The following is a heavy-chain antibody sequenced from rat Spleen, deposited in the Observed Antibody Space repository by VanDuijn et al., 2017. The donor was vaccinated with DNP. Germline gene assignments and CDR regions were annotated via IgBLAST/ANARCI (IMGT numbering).Heavy chain of an antibody. CDR3: ARWDHYIGFAY. CDR1: GYSISSSHR. D-gene: IGHD1-1*01. CDR2: INSAGST. J-gene: IGHJ3*01. Sequence: VLLQESGPGLVQPSQSLSLICSATGYSISSSHRWNWIRKFPGNKLEWMGYINSAGSTNYNPSLKSRISITKDTSKNQFFLQVNSVTTEDTATYYCARWDHYIGFAYWGQGTLVTVSS. V-gene: IGHV3-3*01.